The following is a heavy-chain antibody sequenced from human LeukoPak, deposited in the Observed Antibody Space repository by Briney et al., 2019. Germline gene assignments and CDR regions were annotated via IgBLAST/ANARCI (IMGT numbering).Heavy chain of an antibody. CDR3: ARGQGATVPQVGKNWFDP. J-gene: IGHJ5*02. V-gene: IGHV4-34*01. CDR2: VNEVGGT. Sequence: SETLSLTCAVYIDSFSNYHWNWIRQTPSKGLEWIGEVNEVGGTNISPSLRNRVILSVDTSKNQFFLKLISVTVANTAVYYCARGQGATVPQVGKNWFDPWGQGTRVTVSS. D-gene: IGHD1-26*01. CDR1: IDSFSNYH.